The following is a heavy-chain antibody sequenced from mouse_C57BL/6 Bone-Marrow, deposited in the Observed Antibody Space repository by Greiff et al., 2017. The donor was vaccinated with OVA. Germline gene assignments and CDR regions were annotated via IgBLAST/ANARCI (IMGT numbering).Heavy chain of an antibody. CDR3: AREGYYYGSSYPYWYFDV. Sequence: EVQLQQSGPGMVKPSQSLSLTCTVTGYSITSGYDWHWIRHFPGNKLEWMGYISYSGSTNYNPSLKSRISITHDTSKNHFFLKLNSVTTEDTATYYCAREGYYYGSSYPYWYFDVWGTGTTVTVSS. CDR2: ISYSGST. D-gene: IGHD1-1*01. V-gene: IGHV3-1*01. J-gene: IGHJ1*03. CDR1: GYSITSGYD.